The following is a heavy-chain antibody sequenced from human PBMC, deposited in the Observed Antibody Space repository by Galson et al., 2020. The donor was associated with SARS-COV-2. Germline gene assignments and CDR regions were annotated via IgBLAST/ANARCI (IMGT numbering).Heavy chain of an antibody. D-gene: IGHD3-22*01. CDR3: ARTNYDSRKVFGY. J-gene: IGHJ4*02. Sequence: SETLSLTCTVSGGSISSGDYYWSWIRQPPGKGLEWIGYIYYSGSTYYNPSLKSRVTISVDTSKNQFSLKLSSVTAADTAVYYCARTNYDSRKVFGYWGQGTLVTVSS. CDR2: IYYSGST. CDR1: GGSISSGDYY. V-gene: IGHV4-30-4*01.